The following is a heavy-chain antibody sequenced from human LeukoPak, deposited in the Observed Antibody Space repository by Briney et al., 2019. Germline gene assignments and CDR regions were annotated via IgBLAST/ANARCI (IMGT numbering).Heavy chain of an antibody. CDR1: GGSFSGYY. CDR2: INHSGST. CDR3: ARGRKILTGYYFRVLFDP. D-gene: IGHD3-9*01. Sequence: PSETLSLTCAVYGGSFSGYYWSWIRQPPGKGLEWIGEINHSGSTNYNPSLKSRVTISVDTSKNQFSLKLSSVTAADTAVYYCARGRKILTGYYFRVLFDPWGQGILVTVSS. J-gene: IGHJ5*02. V-gene: IGHV4-34*01.